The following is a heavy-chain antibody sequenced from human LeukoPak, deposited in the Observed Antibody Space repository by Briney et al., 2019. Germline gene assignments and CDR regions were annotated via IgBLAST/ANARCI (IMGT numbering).Heavy chain of an antibody. CDR2: IRQDGSEK. J-gene: IGHJ4*02. V-gene: IGHV3-7*01. CDR1: GFTFSSYA. Sequence: GGSLRLSCAASGFTFSSYAMTWVRQAPGKGLQWVANIRQDGSEKYYVDSVKGRFSISRDDARKSLYLQMNSLRAEDTALYYCAKDRPNWAIDGWGQGTQVTVSS. D-gene: IGHD3-16*01. CDR3: AKDRPNWAIDG.